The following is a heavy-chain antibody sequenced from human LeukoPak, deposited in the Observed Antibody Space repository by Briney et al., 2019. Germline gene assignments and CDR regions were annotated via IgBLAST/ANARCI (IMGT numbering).Heavy chain of an antibody. CDR2: IWYDGSNK. CDR1: GFTFSSYG. D-gene: IGHD3-10*01. V-gene: IGHV3-33*06. Sequence: GRSLRLSCAASGFTFSSYGMHWVRQAPGKGLEWVAVIWYDGSNKYYADSVKGRFTISRDNSKNTLYLQMNSLRAEDTAVYYCAKDRGGSGSYPSYWGQGTLVTVSS. CDR3: AKDRGGSGSYPSY. J-gene: IGHJ4*02.